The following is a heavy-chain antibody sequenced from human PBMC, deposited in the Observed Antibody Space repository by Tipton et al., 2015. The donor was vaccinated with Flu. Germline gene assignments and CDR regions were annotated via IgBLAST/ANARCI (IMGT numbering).Heavy chain of an antibody. J-gene: IGHJ4*02. CDR1: GFTFSSYS. CDR2: ISSRSAYI. CDR3: TRGFIRLCDY. D-gene: IGHD3-16*02. Sequence: SLRLSCAASGFTFSSYSMSWVRQAPGKGLEWVSSISSRSAYIYYADSVKGRFTISRDNAKNSLYLQMNSLGAEDTAVYYCTRGFIRLCDYWGQGTLVSVSS. V-gene: IGHV3-21*01.